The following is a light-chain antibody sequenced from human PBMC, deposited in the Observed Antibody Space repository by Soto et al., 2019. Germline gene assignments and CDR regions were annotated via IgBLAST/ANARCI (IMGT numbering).Light chain of an antibody. CDR3: QQSHSSPAT. CDR2: GAS. Sequence: DVQMTQSPSSLSASVGDRVTITCRASHSIYSYLNWYQQKPGKAPKLLIFGASSLQSGVPSRFSGSESGTDFTLTISSLQPEDFATYYCQQSHSSPATFGQGTKVEIK. J-gene: IGKJ1*01. V-gene: IGKV1-39*01. CDR1: HSIYSY.